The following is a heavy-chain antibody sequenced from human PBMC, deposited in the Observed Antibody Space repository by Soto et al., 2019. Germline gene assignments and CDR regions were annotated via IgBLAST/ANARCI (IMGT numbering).Heavy chain of an antibody. Sequence: QVQLVESGGGVVQPGRSLRLSCAASGFTFSSYGMHWVRQAPGKGLEWVAVISYDGSNKYYADSVKGRFTISRDNSKNTLYLQMNSLRAEDTAVYYCAREAGSSWYNYYGMDVWGQGTTVTVSS. D-gene: IGHD6-13*01. CDR3: AREAGSSWYNYYGMDV. CDR2: ISYDGSNK. J-gene: IGHJ6*02. CDR1: GFTFSSYG. V-gene: IGHV3-30*03.